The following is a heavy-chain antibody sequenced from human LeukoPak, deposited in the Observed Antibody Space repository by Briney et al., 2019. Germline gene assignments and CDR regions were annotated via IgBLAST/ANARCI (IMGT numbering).Heavy chain of an antibody. CDR1: GFTFSRYG. J-gene: IGHJ4*02. D-gene: IGHD6-13*01. V-gene: IGHV3-30*18. CDR2: ISHDGSSK. Sequence: GGSLRLSCAASGFTFSRYGMHWVRQAPGKGLEWVAVISHDGSSKDYADSVKGRFTISRDNSKNTLYLQMNSLSAEDTAVYYCAKDRRGSWCLDYWGQGTLVTVSS. CDR3: AKDRRGSWCLDY.